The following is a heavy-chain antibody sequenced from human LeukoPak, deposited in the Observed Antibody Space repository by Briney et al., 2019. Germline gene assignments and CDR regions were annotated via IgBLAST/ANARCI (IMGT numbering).Heavy chain of an antibody. D-gene: IGHD1-26*01. CDR2: ISSSSSTI. CDR1: GFTFSSYS. Sequence: GGSLRLSCAASGFTFSSYSMNWVRQAPGKGLEWVSYISSSSSTIYYADSVKGRFTISRDNAKNSLYLQMNSLRAEDTAVYYCARHPKKNGIVGATIYDWGQGTLVTVSS. CDR3: ARHPKKNGIVGATIYD. J-gene: IGHJ4*02. V-gene: IGHV3-48*04.